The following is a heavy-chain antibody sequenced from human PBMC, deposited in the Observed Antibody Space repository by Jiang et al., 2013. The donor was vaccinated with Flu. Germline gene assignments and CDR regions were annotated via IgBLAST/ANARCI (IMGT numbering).Heavy chain of an antibody. CDR3: ARERGYCSGGSCYLMSWFDP. V-gene: IGHV4-59*01. CDR2: IYYSGST. D-gene: IGHD2-15*01. CDR1: GGSISSYY. J-gene: IGHJ5*02. Sequence: GPGLVKPSETLSLTCTVSGGSISSYYWSWIRQPPGKGLEWIGYIYYSGSTNYNPSLKSRVTISVDTSKNQFSLKLSSVTAADTAVYYCARERGYCSGGSCYLMSWFDPWGQGTLVTVSS.